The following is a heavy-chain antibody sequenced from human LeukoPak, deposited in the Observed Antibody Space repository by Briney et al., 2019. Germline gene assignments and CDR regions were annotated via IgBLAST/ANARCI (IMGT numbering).Heavy chain of an antibody. D-gene: IGHD2-15*01. CDR2: ISGSGGST. Sequence: GGSLRLSCAASGFTFSDFFMSWVRQAPGKGLEWVSAISGSGGSTYYADSVKGRFTISRDNSKNTLYLQMNSLRAEDTAVYYCAKDKDQGSGGSWDYWGQGTLVTVSS. V-gene: IGHV3-23*01. J-gene: IGHJ4*02. CDR1: GFTFSDFF. CDR3: AKDKDQGSGGSWDY.